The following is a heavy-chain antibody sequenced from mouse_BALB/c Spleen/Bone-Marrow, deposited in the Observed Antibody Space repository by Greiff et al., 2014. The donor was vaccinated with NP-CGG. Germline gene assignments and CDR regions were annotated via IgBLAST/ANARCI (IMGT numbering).Heavy chain of an antibody. CDR3: TIVAY. J-gene: IGHJ3*01. CDR2: IDPETGGT. V-gene: IGHV1-15*01. CDR1: GYTFTDYK. Sequence: QVQLQQSGAELVRPGTSVTLSCKASGYTFTDYKMHWAKQTPVHGLEWIGLIDPETGGTAYNQKFKGKATLTADKSSSTAYMDLRSLTSEDSAVYYCTIVAYWGQGTLVAVSA.